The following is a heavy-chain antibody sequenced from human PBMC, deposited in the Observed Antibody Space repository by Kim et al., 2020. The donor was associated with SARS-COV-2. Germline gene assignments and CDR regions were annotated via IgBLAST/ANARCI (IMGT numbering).Heavy chain of an antibody. D-gene: IGHD5-18*01. CDR1: GYNVVTDW. CDR2: VDPNDSNT. J-gene: IGHJ3*01. CDR3: ASLRVDMVTVTDAFDV. V-gene: IGHV5-10-1*01. Sequence: VESLKISCKASGYNVVTDWFNWVRQMPGKGLEWMGTVDPNDSNTKYSPSFQGHVTISLDKTIDTAYLQWISLKPSDTAMYYCASLRVDMVTVTDAFDVWGQGTMVTVSS.